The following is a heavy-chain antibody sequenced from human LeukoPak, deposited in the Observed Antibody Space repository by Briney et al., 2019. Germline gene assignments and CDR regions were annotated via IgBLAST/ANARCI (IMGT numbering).Heavy chain of an antibody. CDR1: GGTFGSYA. Sequence: SVKVSCKASGGTFGSYAISWVRQAPGQGLEWMGRIIPIFGTANYAQKFQGRVTITTDESTSTAYMERSSLRSEDTAVYYCARDRREYHDEQTNWFDPWGQGTLVTVSS. CDR2: IIPIFGTA. D-gene: IGHD2-2*01. CDR3: ARDRREYHDEQTNWFDP. V-gene: IGHV1-69*05. J-gene: IGHJ5*02.